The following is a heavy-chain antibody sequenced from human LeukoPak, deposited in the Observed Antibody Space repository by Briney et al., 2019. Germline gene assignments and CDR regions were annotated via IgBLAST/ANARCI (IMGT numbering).Heavy chain of an antibody. Sequence: GGSLGLSCASSGFTFRNYVIHWVRQAPGKGLEWVAVTSSDLNVKLYADSVKGRFTISRDNSRSTLYLQMNSLRPEDTAIYYCAREGYYGSGSPPSLYFDYWGQGTLVTVSS. CDR3: AREGYYGSGSPPSLYFDY. CDR1: GFTFRNYV. CDR2: TSSDLNVK. D-gene: IGHD3-10*01. J-gene: IGHJ4*02. V-gene: IGHV3-30-3*01.